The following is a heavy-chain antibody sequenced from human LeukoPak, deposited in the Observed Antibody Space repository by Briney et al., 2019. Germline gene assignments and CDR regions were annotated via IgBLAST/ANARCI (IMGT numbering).Heavy chain of an antibody. CDR1: GGSISSGGYY. V-gene: IGHV4-31*03. D-gene: IGHD3-22*01. Sequence: SETLSLTCTVSGGSISSGGYYWSWIRQHPGKGLDWIGYIYYSGSTYYNPSLKSRVTISVDTSKNQFYLKLSSVTAADTAVYYCSRSSPFYDSSGYYKDAFDIWGQGTMVTVSS. CDR3: SRSSPFYDSSGYYKDAFDI. CDR2: IYYSGST. J-gene: IGHJ3*02.